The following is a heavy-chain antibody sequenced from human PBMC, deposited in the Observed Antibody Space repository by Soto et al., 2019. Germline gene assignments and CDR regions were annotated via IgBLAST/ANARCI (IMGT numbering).Heavy chain of an antibody. CDR3: ARAPLRYFDWLPRQLDY. J-gene: IGHJ4*02. Sequence: ASVKVSCKASGGTFSSYAISWVRQAPGQGLEWMGGIIPIFGTANYAQKFQGRVTITADESTSTAYMELSSLRSEDTAVYYCARAPLRYFDWLPRQLDYWGQGTLVTVSS. CDR2: IIPIFGTA. V-gene: IGHV1-69*13. D-gene: IGHD3-9*01. CDR1: GGTFSSYA.